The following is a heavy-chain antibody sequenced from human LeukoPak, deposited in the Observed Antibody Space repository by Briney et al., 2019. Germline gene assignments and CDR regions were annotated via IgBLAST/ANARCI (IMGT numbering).Heavy chain of an antibody. J-gene: IGHJ4*02. CDR2: INPSGGST. CDR3: ARAGPQGYSSSWYEGSDY. CDR1: GYTFTSYY. Sequence: ASVKVSCKASGYTFTSYYMHWVRQAPGQGLEWMGIINPSGGSTSYAQKFQGRVTMTRDMSTSTAYMELRSLRSDDTAVYYCARAGPQGYSSSWYEGSDYWGQGTLVTVSS. V-gene: IGHV1-46*01. D-gene: IGHD6-13*01.